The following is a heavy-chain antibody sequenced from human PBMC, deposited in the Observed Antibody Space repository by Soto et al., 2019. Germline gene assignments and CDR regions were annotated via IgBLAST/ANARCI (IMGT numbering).Heavy chain of an antibody. CDR2: INHSGST. V-gene: IGHV4-34*01. CDR3: ARTLPGSAHVRGVILAQEPLTKGHWFDP. J-gene: IGHJ5*02. CDR1: GGSFSGYY. Sequence: SETLSLTCAVYGGSFSGYYWSWIRQPPGKGLEWIGEINHSGSTNYNPSLKSRVTISVDTSKNQFSLKLSSVTAADTAVYYCARTLPGSAHVRGVILAQEPLTKGHWFDPWGQGTLVTVSS. D-gene: IGHD3-10*02.